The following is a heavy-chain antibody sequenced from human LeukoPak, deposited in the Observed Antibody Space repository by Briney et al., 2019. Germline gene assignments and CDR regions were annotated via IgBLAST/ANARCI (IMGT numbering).Heavy chain of an antibody. CDR2: ISGSGGST. D-gene: IGHD5-18*01. CDR1: GFTFSSYA. CDR3: AKGYNVDTAMVHIYYYYMDV. J-gene: IGHJ6*03. Sequence: GGSLRLSCAASGFTFSSYAMSWVRQAPGKGLEWVSAISGSGGSTYYADSVKGRFTISRDNSKNTLYLQMNSLRAEDTAVYYCAKGYNVDTAMVHIYYYYMDVWGKGTTVTVSS. V-gene: IGHV3-23*01.